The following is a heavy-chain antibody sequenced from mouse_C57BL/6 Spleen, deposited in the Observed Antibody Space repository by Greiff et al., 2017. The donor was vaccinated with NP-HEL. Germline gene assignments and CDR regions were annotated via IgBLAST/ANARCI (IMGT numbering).Heavy chain of an antibody. J-gene: IGHJ4*01. CDR3: AREGIYYDYDEAMDY. V-gene: IGHV1-64*01. CDR1: GYTFTSYW. Sequence: VQLQHPGAELVKPGASVKLSCKASGYTFTSYWMHWVKQRPGQGLEWIGMIHPNSGSTNYNEKFKSKATLTVDKSSSTAYMQLSSLTSEDSAVYYCAREGIYYDYDEAMDYWGQGTSVTVSS. CDR2: IHPNSGST. D-gene: IGHD2-4*01.